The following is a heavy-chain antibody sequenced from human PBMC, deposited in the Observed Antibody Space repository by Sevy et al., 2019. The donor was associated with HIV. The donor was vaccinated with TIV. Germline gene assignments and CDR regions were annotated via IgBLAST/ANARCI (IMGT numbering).Heavy chain of an antibody. Sequence: SETLSLTCSVSGGSISSGDSYWSWIRQPPGGGLEWIGYIYYSGSTYYNPSLKSRVTISVDTSKSQFSLKLTSVTAADTAVYYCARGDYYDSSGYYSEPYFDYWGQGTLVTVSS. D-gene: IGHD3-22*01. CDR2: IYYSGST. CDR3: ARGDYYDSSGYYSEPYFDY. CDR1: GGSISSGDSY. V-gene: IGHV4-30-4*01. J-gene: IGHJ4*02.